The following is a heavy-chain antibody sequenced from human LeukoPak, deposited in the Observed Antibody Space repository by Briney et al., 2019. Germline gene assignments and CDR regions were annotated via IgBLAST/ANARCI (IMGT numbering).Heavy chain of an antibody. CDR2: IYYSGNT. J-gene: IGHJ4*02. CDR1: GDSISSSY. D-gene: IGHD2-15*01. Sequence: SETLSLTCTVSGDSISSSYWSWIRQPPGKGLEWIGYIYYSGNTNYNPSLKSRVTISVDTSKNQFSLRLSSVTAADTAVYYCARHPFATPFDYWGRGTLVTVSS. CDR3: ARHPFATPFDY. V-gene: IGHV4-59*08.